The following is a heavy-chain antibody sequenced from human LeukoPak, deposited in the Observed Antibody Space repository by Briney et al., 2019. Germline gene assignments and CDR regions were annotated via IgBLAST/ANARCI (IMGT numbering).Heavy chain of an antibody. D-gene: IGHD3-3*01. Sequence: GGSLRLSCAASGFTFSSYGMHWVRQAPGKGLEWVAFIRYDGSNKYYADSVKGRFTISRDNSKDTLYLQMNSLRAEDTAVYYCAKDRPYDFWSGYSAGYDYWGQGTLVTVSS. J-gene: IGHJ4*02. CDR1: GFTFSSYG. CDR3: AKDRPYDFWSGYSAGYDY. V-gene: IGHV3-30*02. CDR2: IRYDGSNK.